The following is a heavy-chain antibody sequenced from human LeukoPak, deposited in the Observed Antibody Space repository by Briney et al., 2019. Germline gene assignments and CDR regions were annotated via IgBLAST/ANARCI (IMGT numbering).Heavy chain of an antibody. CDR2: IIPIFGTA. CDR1: GGTFSSYA. Sequence: SVKVSCKASGGTFSSYAISWVRQAPGQGLEWMGGIIPIFGTANYAQKFQGRVTITTDESTSTAYMELSSLRSEDTAVYYCACPSLRFLEWSSMDVWGKGTTVTVSS. V-gene: IGHV1-69*05. J-gene: IGHJ6*03. D-gene: IGHD3-3*01. CDR3: ACPSLRFLEWSSMDV.